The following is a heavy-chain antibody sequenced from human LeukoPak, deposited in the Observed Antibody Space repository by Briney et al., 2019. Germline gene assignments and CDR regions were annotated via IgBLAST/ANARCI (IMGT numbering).Heavy chain of an antibody. CDR3: ARDPGYYYGSGNFDY. V-gene: IGHV3-30*19. Sequence: GGSLRLSCVASGFTFSTYGMHWVRQAPGKGLEWVAVISYDGSNKYYADSVKGRFTISRDNSKNTLYLQMNSLRAEDTAVYYCARDPGYYYGSGNFDYWGQGTLVTVSS. CDR2: ISYDGSNK. D-gene: IGHD3-10*01. CDR1: GFTFSTYG. J-gene: IGHJ4*02.